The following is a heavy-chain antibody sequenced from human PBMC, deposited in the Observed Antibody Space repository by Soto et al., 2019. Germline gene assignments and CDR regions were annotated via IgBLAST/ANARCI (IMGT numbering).Heavy chain of an antibody. CDR3: AKFGMATTKRSPPYYIDY. CDR1: GFTFSSYA. CDR2: ISGSGGDT. J-gene: IGHJ4*02. Sequence: GGSLRLSCAASGFTFSSYAMSWVRQAPGKGLEWVSSISGSGGDTYYADSVKGRFTFSRDNSKNTLYLQMNSLRAEDTAVYYCAKFGMATTKRSPPYYIDYWGQGALVTVS. V-gene: IGHV3-23*01. D-gene: IGHD1-1*01.